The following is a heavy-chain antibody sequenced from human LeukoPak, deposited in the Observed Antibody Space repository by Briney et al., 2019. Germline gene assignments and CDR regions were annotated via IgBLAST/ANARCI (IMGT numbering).Heavy chain of an antibody. CDR2: IRFDGSNN. CDR1: GFTFNSYG. V-gene: IGHV3-30*02. D-gene: IGHD3-22*01. Sequence: GGSLRLSCAASGFTFNSYGIHWVRQAPGKGLEWEAFIRFDGSNNYYADSVKGRFTISRDNSKNTLYLQMNSLRAEDTAVYYCAKDGGGYYPYYYYYMDVWGKGTTVTISS. CDR3: AKDGGGYYPYYYYYMDV. J-gene: IGHJ6*03.